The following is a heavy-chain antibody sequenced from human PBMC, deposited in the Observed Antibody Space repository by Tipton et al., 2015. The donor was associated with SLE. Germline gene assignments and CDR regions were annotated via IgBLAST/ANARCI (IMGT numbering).Heavy chain of an antibody. CDR1: GFTFSSYA. J-gene: IGHJ4*02. D-gene: IGHD4-23*01. Sequence: SGFTFSSYAMSWVRQAPGRGLEWVSVIYSGGSSTYYADSVKGRFTISRDNSKNTLYLQMNSLRAEDTAVYYCAKGGGNLAIDYWGQGTLVTVSS. CDR2: IYSGGSST. V-gene: IGHV3-23*03. CDR3: AKGGGNLAIDY.